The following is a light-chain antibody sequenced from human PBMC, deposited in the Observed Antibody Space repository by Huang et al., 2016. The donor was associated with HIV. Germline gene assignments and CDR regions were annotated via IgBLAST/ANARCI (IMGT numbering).Light chain of an antibody. V-gene: IGKV3-20*01. CDR3: QQYGSSSWT. CDR1: QSVSRSD. CDR2: VAS. Sequence: EIVFTQSPGTLSLSPGERATLSCRASQSVSRSDLAWYQQNPGQAPRLLIHVASTMAAGIPERFSGSGSGTDFTLTISRLGPEDFSVYYCQQYGSSSWTFGQGTDVGIK. J-gene: IGKJ1*01.